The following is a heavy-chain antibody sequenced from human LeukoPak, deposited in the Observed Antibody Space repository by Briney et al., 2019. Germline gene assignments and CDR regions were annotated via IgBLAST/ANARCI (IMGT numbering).Heavy chain of an antibody. CDR1: GYTFTGYY. J-gene: IGHJ3*02. CDR2: INPNSGGT. V-gene: IGHV1-2*06. D-gene: IGHD6-19*01. Sequence: ASVKVSCKASGYTFTGYYMHWVRQAPGQGLEWMGRINPNSGGTNYAQKFQGRVTMTRDTSISTAYMELSRLRSDDTAVYYCARVGAGSGWSQGNDAFDIWGQRTMVTVSS. CDR3: ARVGAGSGWSQGNDAFDI.